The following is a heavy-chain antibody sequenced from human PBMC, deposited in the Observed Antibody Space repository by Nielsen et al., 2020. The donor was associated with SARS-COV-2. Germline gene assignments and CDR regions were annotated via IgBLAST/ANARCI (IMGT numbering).Heavy chain of an antibody. Sequence: GESLKISCAAPGFTFTGYAIHWVRQAPGKGLEWVAIISYDGSDKDYADSVKGRFTISRDNSNNTVFLQMSSLRAEDTAVYHCASSGDGYNWSYYFDYWGQGTLVTVSS. CDR2: ISYDGSDK. D-gene: IGHD5-24*01. J-gene: IGHJ4*02. CDR1: GFTFTGYA. CDR3: ASSGDGYNWSYYFDY. V-gene: IGHV3-30*04.